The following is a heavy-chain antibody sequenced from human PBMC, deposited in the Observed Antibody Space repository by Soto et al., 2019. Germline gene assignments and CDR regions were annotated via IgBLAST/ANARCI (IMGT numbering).Heavy chain of an antibody. CDR2: ISAYNGNT. V-gene: IGHV1-18*01. Sequence: QVQLVQSGAEVKKPGASVKVSCKASGYTFSIYGISWVRQAPGQGLEGMGWISAYNGNTKYAQKLQGRVTATTDTSTSRAYMPLRSLRSDDTAVYYCARDISGGTYPWFFDLWGSGTLVTVSS. D-gene: IGHD1-26*01. J-gene: IGHJ2*01. CDR3: ARDISGGTYPWFFDL. CDR1: GYTFSIYG.